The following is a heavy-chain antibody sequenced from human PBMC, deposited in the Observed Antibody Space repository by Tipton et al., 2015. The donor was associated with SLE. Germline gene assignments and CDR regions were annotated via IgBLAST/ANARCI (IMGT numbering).Heavy chain of an antibody. J-gene: IGHJ4*02. CDR2: IKQDGSEK. CDR3: AGGQSLDY. V-gene: IGHV3-7*01. CDR1: GFTFNNYA. D-gene: IGHD5-24*01. Sequence: GSLRLSCVASGFTFNNYAMSWVRQAPGKGLEWVANIKQDGSEKYYVDSVKGRFTISRDNAENSLYLQMDSLRAEDTALYYCAGGQSLDYWGQGTLVTVSS.